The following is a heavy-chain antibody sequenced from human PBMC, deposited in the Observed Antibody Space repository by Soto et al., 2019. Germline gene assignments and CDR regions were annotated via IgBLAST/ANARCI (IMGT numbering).Heavy chain of an antibody. CDR3: ARDRGDGYNYFDY. CDR1: GFTFSSYA. V-gene: IGHV3-30-3*01. D-gene: IGHD5-12*01. J-gene: IGHJ4*02. CDR2: ISYDGSNK. Sequence: QVQLVESGGGVVQPGRSLRLSCAASGFTFSSYAMHWVRQAPGKGLEWVAVISYDGSNKYYADSVKGRFTISRDNXKNTLYLQMNSLRAEDTAVYYCARDRGDGYNYFDYWGQGTLVTVSS.